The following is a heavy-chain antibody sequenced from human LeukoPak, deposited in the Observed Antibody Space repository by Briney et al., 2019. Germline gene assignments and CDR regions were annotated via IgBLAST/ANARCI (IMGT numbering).Heavy chain of an antibody. CDR2: IIPILGIA. D-gene: IGHD4-23*01. Sequence: SVKVSCKASGGTFSSYAISWVRLAPGQGLEWMGRIIPILGIANYAQKFQGRVTITADKSTSTAYMELSSLRSEDTAVYYSARERVVTPGHYYYGMDVRGQGTTVTVSS. J-gene: IGHJ6*02. V-gene: IGHV1-69*04. CDR1: GGTFSSYA. CDR3: ARERVVTPGHYYYGMDV.